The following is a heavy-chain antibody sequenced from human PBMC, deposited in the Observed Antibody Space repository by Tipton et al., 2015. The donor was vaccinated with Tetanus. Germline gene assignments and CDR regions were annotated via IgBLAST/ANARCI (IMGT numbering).Heavy chain of an antibody. V-gene: IGHV3-30-3*01. CDR1: GFTSTRYA. J-gene: IGHJ4*02. D-gene: IGHD3-16*01. CDR2: ITFDGSTK. CDR3: AREDGGPTLDYFDS. Sequence: SLRLSCAASGFTSTRYAMHWVRQAPGKGLEWVAVITFDGSTKYYADSVKGRFILSRDNSQNTLYLQMNSLKVEDTAVYYCAREDGGPTLDYFDSWGQGAQVIVSS.